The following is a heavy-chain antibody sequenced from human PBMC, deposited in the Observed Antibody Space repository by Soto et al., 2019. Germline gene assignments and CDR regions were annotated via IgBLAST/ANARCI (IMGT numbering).Heavy chain of an antibody. CDR1: GGTFSSYA. CDR3: AGVGDSSVYYYYGMDV. V-gene: IGHV1-69*13. J-gene: IGHJ6*02. D-gene: IGHD3-22*01. Sequence: GASVKVSCKASGGTFSSYAISWVRQAPGQGLEWMGGIIPIFGTANYAQKFQGRVTITADESTSTAYMELSSLRSEDTAVYYCAGVGDSSVYYYYGMDVWGQGTTVTVSS. CDR2: IIPIFGTA.